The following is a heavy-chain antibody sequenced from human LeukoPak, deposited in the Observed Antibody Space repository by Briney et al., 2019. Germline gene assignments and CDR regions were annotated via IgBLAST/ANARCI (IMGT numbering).Heavy chain of an antibody. CDR3: ARVLGTKPQFDY. CDR1: GFTFGSFW. CDR2: IKQDGSEE. V-gene: IGHV3-7*01. Sequence: GGSLRLSCAASGFTFGSFWMSWVRQAPGKGLEWVANIKQDGSEEFYGDSVKGRFTISRDNTKNSLYLQMNSLRADDTAVYYCARVLGTKPQFDYWGQGTLVTVSS. D-gene: IGHD3-16*01. J-gene: IGHJ4*02.